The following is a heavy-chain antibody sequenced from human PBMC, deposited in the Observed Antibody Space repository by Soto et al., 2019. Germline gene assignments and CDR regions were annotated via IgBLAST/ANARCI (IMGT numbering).Heavy chain of an antibody. V-gene: IGHV3-23*01. CDR1: GFTLSSYP. CDR2: VSVDPGNT. J-gene: IGHJ4*02. Sequence: GGSLRLSCTASGFTLSSYPMSWVRQTPGKGLQWVASVSVDPGNTYYADSVKGRFTISRDNSRYTLYLQMNNVTAEDTAVYYCVKDGIRGIHIDKWGQGTLVTAPQ. CDR3: VKDGIRGIHIDK.